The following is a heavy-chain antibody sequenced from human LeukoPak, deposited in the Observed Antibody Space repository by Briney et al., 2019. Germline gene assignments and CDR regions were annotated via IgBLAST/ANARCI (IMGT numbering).Heavy chain of an antibody. CDR1: GFTFSSYS. CDR3: ARVGDGDSFDY. CDR2: ISSSSSYI. Sequence: GGSLRLSCAASGFTFSSYSMNWVRRAPGKGLECVSSISSSSSYIHYADSVKGRFTISRDNANNSLYLQMNSLRAEDTALYYCARVGDGDSFDYWGQGTLVTVSS. D-gene: IGHD3-10*01. J-gene: IGHJ4*02. V-gene: IGHV3-21*01.